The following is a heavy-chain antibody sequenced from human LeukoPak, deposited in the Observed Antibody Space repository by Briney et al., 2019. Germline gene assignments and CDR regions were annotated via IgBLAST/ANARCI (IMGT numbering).Heavy chain of an antibody. CDR1: GFTFNVFH. Sequence: GGSLRLSCAASGFTFNVFHMNWVRQAPGKGLEWISSITSSGTYITYAGSIQGRFTISRDNAKNSLYLQMNSLRVDDTALYYCARASGGWDLDYWGHGTLVTVSS. CDR2: ITSSGTYI. V-gene: IGHV3-21*01. CDR3: ARASGGWDLDY. D-gene: IGHD1-26*01. J-gene: IGHJ4*01.